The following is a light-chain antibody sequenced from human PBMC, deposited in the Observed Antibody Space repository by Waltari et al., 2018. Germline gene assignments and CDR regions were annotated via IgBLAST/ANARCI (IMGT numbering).Light chain of an antibody. CDR3: LLSYSGTRV. Sequence: QAVVTQEPSLTVSPGGTVTPTCGPTTGAVPSTHYSYWFQQKPGQAPRTLIYDTNRRHSETPARFSGSLLGDKAALTLSGAQPEDEADYYCLLSYSGTRVFGTGTKVTVL. CDR1: TGAVPSTHY. J-gene: IGLJ1*01. CDR2: DTN. V-gene: IGLV7-46*01.